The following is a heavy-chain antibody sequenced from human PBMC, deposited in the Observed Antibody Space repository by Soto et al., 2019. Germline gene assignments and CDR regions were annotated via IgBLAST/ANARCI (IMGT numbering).Heavy chain of an antibody. D-gene: IGHD2-15*01. CDR3: ARGVVVAATSFDY. J-gene: IGHJ4*02. CDR1: GGSFSGYY. V-gene: IGHV4-34*01. CDR2: INHSGST. Sequence: QVQLQQWGAGLLKPSETLSLTCAVYGGSFSGYYWSWIRQPPGKGLEWIGEINHSGSTNYNPSLKSRVPISVDTSKNQFSLKLSSVTAADTAVYYCARGVVVAATSFDYWGQGTLVTVSS.